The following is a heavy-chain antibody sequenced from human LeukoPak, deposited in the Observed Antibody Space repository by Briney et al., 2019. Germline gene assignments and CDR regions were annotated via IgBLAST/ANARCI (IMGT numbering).Heavy chain of an antibody. Sequence: PGGSLRLSCAASGFTVSSNYMSWVRQAPGKALEGVLVIYSGCSTYYSDSVEGRFTISRDNAKNTMNLQMNSMRDEDTAVYYCARDLGQYYDTSDNWFDPWGQGTLVTVSS. CDR1: GFTVSSNY. D-gene: IGHD3-22*01. CDR3: ARDLGQYYDTSDNWFDP. V-gene: IGHV3-66*01. J-gene: IGHJ5*02. CDR2: IYSGCST.